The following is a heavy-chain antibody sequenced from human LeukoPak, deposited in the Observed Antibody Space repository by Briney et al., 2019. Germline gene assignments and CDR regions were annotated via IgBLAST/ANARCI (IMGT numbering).Heavy chain of an antibody. CDR2: IWYDGSNK. CDR3: ARPTYSGSYYWFDY. Sequence: PGGSLRLSCAASGFTFNNYAMTWVRQAPGKGLEWVAVIWYDGSNKYYADSVKGRFTISRDNSKNTLYLQMNSLRAEDTAVYYCARPTYSGSYYWFDYWGQGTLVTVSS. D-gene: IGHD1-26*01. V-gene: IGHV3-33*08. CDR1: GFTFNNYA. J-gene: IGHJ4*02.